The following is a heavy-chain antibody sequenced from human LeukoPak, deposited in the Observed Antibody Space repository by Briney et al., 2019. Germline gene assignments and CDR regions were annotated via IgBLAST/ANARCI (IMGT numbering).Heavy chain of an antibody. CDR3: ARAVGTENWFDP. V-gene: IGHV1-18*01. CDR2: IRVYNGNT. CDR1: GYTITSYG. Sequence: ASVKVSCKTSGYTITSYGISWVRQAPGQGLEWMGWIRVYNGNTNYAQKLQGRVTLTTDTSTSTAYMELRSLRSDDTAVYYCARAVGTENWFDPWGQGTLVTVSS. J-gene: IGHJ5*02.